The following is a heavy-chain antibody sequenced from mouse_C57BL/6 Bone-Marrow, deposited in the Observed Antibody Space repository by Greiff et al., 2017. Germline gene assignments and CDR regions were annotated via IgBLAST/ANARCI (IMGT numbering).Heavy chain of an antibody. D-gene: IGHD1-1*01. Sequence: QVQLKESGAELVRPGTSVKMSCKASGYTFTNYWIGWAKQRPGHGLEWIGDIYPGGGYTNYNEKFKGKATLTADKSSSTAYMQFSSLTSEESAIYYCARSIYGSSYFDYWGQGTTLTVSS. J-gene: IGHJ2*01. CDR3: ARSIYGSSYFDY. V-gene: IGHV1-63*01. CDR1: GYTFTNYW. CDR2: IYPGGGYT.